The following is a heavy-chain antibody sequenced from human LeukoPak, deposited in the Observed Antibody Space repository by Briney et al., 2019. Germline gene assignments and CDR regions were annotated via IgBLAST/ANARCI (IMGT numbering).Heavy chain of an antibody. CDR1: GFTFSSYS. CDR3: ASGWYYYDSSGYDAFDI. J-gene: IGHJ3*02. CDR2: ISSSSSYI. D-gene: IGHD3-22*01. V-gene: IGHV3-21*01. Sequence: GGSLRLSCAASGFTFSSYSMNWVRQAPGKGLEWVSSISSSSSYIYYADSVKGRFTISRDNAKNSLYLQMNSLRAEDTAVYYYASGWYYYDSSGYDAFDIWGQGTMVTVSS.